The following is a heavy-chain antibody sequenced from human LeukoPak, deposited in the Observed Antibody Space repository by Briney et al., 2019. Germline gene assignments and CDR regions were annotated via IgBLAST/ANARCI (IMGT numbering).Heavy chain of an antibody. Sequence: GGSLRLSCAASGFTFNSYTMNWVRQAPGQGLEWVSFISSGSDTIYYADSVKGRFTISRDNAKNSLSLQMNSPSAEDTAVYYCVRAMEVWGQGTTVTVSS. CDR2: ISSGSDTI. CDR1: GFTFNSYT. V-gene: IGHV3-48*01. J-gene: IGHJ6*02. CDR3: VRAMEV.